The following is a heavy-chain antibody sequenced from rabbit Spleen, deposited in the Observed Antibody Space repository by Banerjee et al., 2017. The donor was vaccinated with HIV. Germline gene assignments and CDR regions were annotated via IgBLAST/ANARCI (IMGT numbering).Heavy chain of an antibody. D-gene: IGHD5-1*01. V-gene: IGHV1S40*01. CDR3: AREGDDGTYGDDGFDP. CDR2: IYIGSGGST. J-gene: IGHJ2*01. CDR1: GLDFSSGYY. Sequence: QSLEESGGALVKPGASLTLTCKASGLDFSSGYYMCWVRQAPGKGLEWIACIYIGSGGSTWYASWAKGRFTISKTSSTTVTLQMTSLTAADTATYFCAREGDDGTYGDDGFDPWGQGTLVTVS.